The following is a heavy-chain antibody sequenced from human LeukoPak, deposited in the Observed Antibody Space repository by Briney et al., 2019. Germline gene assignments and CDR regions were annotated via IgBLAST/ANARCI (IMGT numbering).Heavy chain of an antibody. V-gene: IGHV3-23*01. Sequence: GESLRLSCAASGFTFSSYAMSWVRQAPGKGLEWVSAISGSGGSTYYADSVKGRFTISRDNSKNTLYLQMNSLRAEDTAVYYCAKGFCSSTSCTSYFDYWGQGTLVTVSS. CDR2: ISGSGGST. CDR3: AKGFCSSTSCTSYFDY. D-gene: IGHD2-2*01. J-gene: IGHJ4*02. CDR1: GFTFSSYA.